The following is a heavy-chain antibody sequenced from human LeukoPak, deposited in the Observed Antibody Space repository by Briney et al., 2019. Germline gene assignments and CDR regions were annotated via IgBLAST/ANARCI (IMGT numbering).Heavy chain of an antibody. V-gene: IGHV3-21*01. CDR2: ISSSSSYI. CDR1: GFTFSSYS. D-gene: IGHD4-17*01. Sequence: GGSLRLSCAASGFTFSSYSMNWVRQAPGKGLEWVSSISSSSSYIYYADSVKGRFTISRDNAKNSLYLQMNSLRAEDTAVYYCAREYGNFRQYGMDVWGQGTTVTVSS. CDR3: AREYGNFRQYGMDV. J-gene: IGHJ6*02.